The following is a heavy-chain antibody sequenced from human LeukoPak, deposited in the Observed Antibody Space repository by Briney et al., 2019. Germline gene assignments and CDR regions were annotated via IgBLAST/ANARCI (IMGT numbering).Heavy chain of an antibody. CDR3: ARSWAVTMVREVDY. CDR2: ISYDGSNK. J-gene: IGHJ4*02. D-gene: IGHD3-10*01. CDR1: GFTFSSYA. Sequence: GSLRLSCAASGFTFSSYAMHWVRQAPGKGLEWVAVISYDGSNKYYADSVKGRFTISRDNSKNTLYLQMNSLRAEDTAVYYCARSWAVTMVREVDYWGQGTLVTVSS. V-gene: IGHV3-30*04.